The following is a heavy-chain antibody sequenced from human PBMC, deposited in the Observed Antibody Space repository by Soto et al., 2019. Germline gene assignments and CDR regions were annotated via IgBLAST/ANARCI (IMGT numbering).Heavy chain of an antibody. CDR3: ARVLSCGEPLDY. CDR1: GGTFSSYA. Sequence: QVQLVQSGAEVKKPGSSVKVSCKASGGTFSSYAISWVRQAPGQGLEWMGGIIPIFGTANSPQKFQGRVTITADEATSTAYMELCSLGCEDTAVYYGARVLSCGEPLDYWVQGTLVTVSS. J-gene: IGHJ4*02. CDR2: IIPIFGTA. D-gene: IGHD2-21*01. V-gene: IGHV1-69*12.